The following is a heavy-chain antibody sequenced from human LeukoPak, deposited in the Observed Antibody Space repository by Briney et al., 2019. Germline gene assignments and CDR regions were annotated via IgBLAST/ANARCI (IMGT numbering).Heavy chain of an antibody. CDR1: EFTFSNHW. V-gene: IGHV3-74*01. CDR3: AGDGHYGMYV. Sequence: GGSLRLSCAASEFTFSNHWMHWVRQAPGKGLVWVSHINGDGRTTTYADSVKGRFTISRDNAKNTLYLQVSGLRVDDTAVYYCAGDGHYGMYVWGQGTTVTVSS. J-gene: IGHJ6*02. CDR2: INGDGRTT.